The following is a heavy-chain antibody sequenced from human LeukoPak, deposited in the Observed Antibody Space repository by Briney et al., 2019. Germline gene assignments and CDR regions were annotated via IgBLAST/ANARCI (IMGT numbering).Heavy chain of an antibody. D-gene: IGHD2-15*01. CDR3: ARERTCSGGSCSLFDY. V-gene: IGHV4-59*01. CDR1: GGSISSYY. Sequence: KPSETLSLTCTVSGGSISSYYWSWIRQPPGKGLEWIGYIYYSGSTNYNPSLKSRVTISVDTSKNQFSLKLSSVTAADTAVYYCARERTCSGGSCSLFDYWGQGTLVTVSS. J-gene: IGHJ4*02. CDR2: IYYSGST.